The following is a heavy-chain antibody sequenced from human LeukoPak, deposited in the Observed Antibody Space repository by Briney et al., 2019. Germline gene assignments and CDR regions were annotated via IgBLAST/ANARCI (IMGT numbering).Heavy chain of an antibody. V-gene: IGHV1-18*01. CDR3: ARDPGVLRFLEWFPTMDV. Sequence: ASVKASCKASGYTFTSYGISWVRQAPGQGLEWMGWISAYNGNTNYAQKLQGRVTMTTDTSTSTAYMELRSLRSDDTAVYYCARDPGVLRFLEWFPTMDVWGQGTTVTVSS. J-gene: IGHJ6*02. D-gene: IGHD3-3*01. CDR2: ISAYNGNT. CDR1: GYTFTSYG.